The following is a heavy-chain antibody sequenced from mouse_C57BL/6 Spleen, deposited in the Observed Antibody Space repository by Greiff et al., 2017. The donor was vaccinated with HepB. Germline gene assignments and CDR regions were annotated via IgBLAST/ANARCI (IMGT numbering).Heavy chain of an antibody. CDR2: INPNNGGT. Sequence: VQLQQSGPELVKPGASVKISCKASGYTFTDYYMNWVKQSHGKSLEWIGDINPNNGGTSYNQKFKGKATLTVDKSSSTAYMELRSLTSEDSAVYYCARSGSIYYYGSSYWYFDVWGTGTTVTVSS. J-gene: IGHJ1*03. D-gene: IGHD1-1*01. CDR1: GYTFTDYY. CDR3: ARSGSIYYYGSSYWYFDV. V-gene: IGHV1-26*01.